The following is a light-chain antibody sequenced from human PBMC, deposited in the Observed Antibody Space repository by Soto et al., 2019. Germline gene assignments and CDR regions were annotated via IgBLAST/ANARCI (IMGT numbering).Light chain of an antibody. J-gene: IGKJ1*01. CDR3: QQYNNWPGT. V-gene: IGKV3D-15*01. CDR2: AAS. CDR1: QSIRRY. Sequence: EIVLTQSPATLSLCPGERATLSCRASQSIRRYLFWYQHKPGQPPRLLIFAASSRATGIPGRFSGSGSGTEFTLTISSLQSEDFAVYYCQQYNNWPGTFGQGTKVDIK.